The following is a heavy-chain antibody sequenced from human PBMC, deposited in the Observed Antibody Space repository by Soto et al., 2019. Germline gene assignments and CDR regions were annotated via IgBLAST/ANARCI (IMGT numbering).Heavy chain of an antibody. D-gene: IGHD3-22*01. J-gene: IGHJ4*02. Sequence: EVQLLESGGGLVQPGGSLRLSCAASGFTFSNYAMSWVRLAPGKGLEWVSAMSGRGFNTYYAASVKGRSTISRDNSKTTLYLQMASLSADDTALFYCAKRRSDDSCYFEDWGQGNLVTVSS. CDR1: GFTFSNYA. V-gene: IGHV3-23*01. CDR2: MSGRGFNT. CDR3: AKRRSDDSCYFED.